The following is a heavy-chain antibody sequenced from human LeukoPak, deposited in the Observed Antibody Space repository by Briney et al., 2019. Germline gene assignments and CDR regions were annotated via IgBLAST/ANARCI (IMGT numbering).Heavy chain of an antibody. J-gene: IGHJ3*01. CDR1: GFTFSSYA. V-gene: IGHV3-23*01. Sequence: GGSLRLSCAASGFTFSSYAMSWVRQAPGKGLEWVTAISGSGGSTYYADSVKGRFTISRDNARNTVSLQMNSLTIEDTAVYYCVVVVEPPDSDGFDVWGHGTMITVSS. D-gene: IGHD1-14*01. CDR3: VVVVEPPDSDGFDV. CDR2: ISGSGGST.